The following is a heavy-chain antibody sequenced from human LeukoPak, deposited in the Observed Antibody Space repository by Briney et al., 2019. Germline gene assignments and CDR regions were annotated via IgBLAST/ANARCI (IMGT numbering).Heavy chain of an antibody. Sequence: GGSLRLSCAASGFTFSNYWMHWVRQAPGKGLVWVSRINSDGSNTNYADSVEGRFTISGDNAKNTLYLQMDSLRAEDTAVYYCATNYDFWSENYWGQGTLVTVSS. J-gene: IGHJ4*02. V-gene: IGHV3-74*01. CDR1: GFTFSNYW. CDR3: ATNYDFWSENY. D-gene: IGHD3-3*01. CDR2: INSDGSNT.